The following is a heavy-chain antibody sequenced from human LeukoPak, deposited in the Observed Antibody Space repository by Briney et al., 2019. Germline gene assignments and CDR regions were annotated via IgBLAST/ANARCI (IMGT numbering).Heavy chain of an antibody. CDR2: IKQDGYER. V-gene: IGHV3-7*01. Sequence: GGSLRLSCAGSGFIFSNYWMSWVRQAPGKGLEWVANIKQDGYERSYVDSVKGRFVVSRDNAKNSVYLHMSSLRGEDTAMYYCARDLGSHWLGNWFDPWGQGTLVIVSS. D-gene: IGHD6-19*01. CDR3: ARDLGSHWLGNWFDP. CDR1: GFIFSNYW. J-gene: IGHJ5*02.